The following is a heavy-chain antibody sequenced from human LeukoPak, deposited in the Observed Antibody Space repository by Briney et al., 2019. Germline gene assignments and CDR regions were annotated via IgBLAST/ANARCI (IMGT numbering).Heavy chain of an antibody. CDR2: IRSKANSYAT. CDR3: TRTSDTLTGYTPREAYYYYYHMDV. D-gene: IGHD3-9*01. J-gene: IGHJ6*03. Sequence: GGSLRLSCAASGFTFSGSAMHWVRQASGKGLEWVGRIRSKANSYATVYAASVKGRFNISRDNSKNMAYLQMNSLKAEDTAVYYCTRTSDTLTGYTPREAYYYYYHMDVWGKGTTVTISS. V-gene: IGHV3-73*01. CDR1: GFTFSGSA.